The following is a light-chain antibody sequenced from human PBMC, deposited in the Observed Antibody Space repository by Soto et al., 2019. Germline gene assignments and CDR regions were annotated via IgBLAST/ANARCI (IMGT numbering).Light chain of an antibody. CDR2: SDN. CDR3: QSYDNSQNHVV. Sequence: QSVLTQPPSVSGAPGQRVTIPCTGSSSNIGSFYDVHWYQQLPGTVPKLLIYSDNNRPSGVPDRFSGSKSGTAASLAITGLQAEDEADYYCQSYDNSQNHVVFGGGTKLTVL. CDR1: SSNIGSFYD. V-gene: IGLV1-40*01. J-gene: IGLJ2*01.